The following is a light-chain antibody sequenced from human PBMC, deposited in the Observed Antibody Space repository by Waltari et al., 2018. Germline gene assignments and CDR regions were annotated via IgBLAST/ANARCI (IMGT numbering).Light chain of an antibody. CDR1: QSVSSSY. CDR2: GAS. V-gene: IGKV3-20*01. J-gene: IGKJ2*01. CDR3: QQYGGSPAYT. Sequence: EIVLTQSPGTLSLSPGERATLSCRPSQSVSSSYLAWYQQKPGQAPRVLIYGASIRATGIPDRISGSGAGTDFTLTISRLEPEDFALYFCQQYGGSPAYTFGQGTKLEI.